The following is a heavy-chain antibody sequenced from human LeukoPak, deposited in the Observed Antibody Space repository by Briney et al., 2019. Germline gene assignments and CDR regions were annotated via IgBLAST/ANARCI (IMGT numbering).Heavy chain of an antibody. CDR2: IIPIFGTA. V-gene: IGHV1-69*13. CDR1: GGTFSSYA. J-gene: IGHJ4*02. D-gene: IGHD3-10*01. CDR3: AREGPGSGSYYLQSPYDY. Sequence: ASVKVSCKASGGTFSSYAISWVRQAPGQGLEWMGGIIPIFGTANYAQKFQGRVTITADESTSTAYMELSSLRSEDTAVYYCAREGPGSGSYYLQSPYDYWGQGTLVTVSS.